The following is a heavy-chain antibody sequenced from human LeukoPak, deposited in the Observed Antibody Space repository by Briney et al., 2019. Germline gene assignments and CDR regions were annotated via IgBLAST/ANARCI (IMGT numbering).Heavy chain of an antibody. CDR3: ARDQGGSPDYYCYGMDV. CDR2: INAGNGNT. J-gene: IGHJ6*02. CDR1: GYTFTRYA. D-gene: IGHD3-16*01. V-gene: IGHV1-3*01. Sequence: ASVKVSCKASGYTFTRYAMQWVRQAPGQRLEWMGWINAGNGNTKYSQKFQGRVTITRDTSASTAYMDLSSLRSEDTAVYYCARDQGGSPDYYCYGMDVWGQGTTVTVSS.